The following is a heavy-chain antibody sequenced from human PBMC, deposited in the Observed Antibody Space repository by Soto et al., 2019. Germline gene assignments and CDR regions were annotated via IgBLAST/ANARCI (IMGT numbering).Heavy chain of an antibody. V-gene: IGHV3-11*01. J-gene: IGHJ3*01. CDR3: FIYRMESTTSVFDF. CDR2: ISSSGSTI. CDR1: GFTFSDYY. D-gene: IGHD1-1*01. Sequence: GGSLRLSCTASGFTFSDYYMNWIRQAPGKGLEWVSYISSSGSTIYYTDSVKGRFTISRDNAKNSLYLQMNSLRAEDTAVYYCFIYRMESTTSVFDFCGQGTMVTVSS.